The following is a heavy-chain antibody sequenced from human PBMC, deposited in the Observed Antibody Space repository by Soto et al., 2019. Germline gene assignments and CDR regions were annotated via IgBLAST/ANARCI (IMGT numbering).Heavy chain of an antibody. CDR3: ARRASYDSSGYYLYYFDY. CDR2: IYPGDSDT. Sequence: PGESLKISCKGSGYSFTSYWIGWVRQMPGKGLEWMGIIYPGDSDTRYSPSFQGQVTISADKSISTAYLQWSSLKASDTAMYYCARRASYDSSGYYLYYFDYWGQGTLVTVSS. J-gene: IGHJ4*02. V-gene: IGHV5-51*01. D-gene: IGHD3-22*01. CDR1: GYSFTSYW.